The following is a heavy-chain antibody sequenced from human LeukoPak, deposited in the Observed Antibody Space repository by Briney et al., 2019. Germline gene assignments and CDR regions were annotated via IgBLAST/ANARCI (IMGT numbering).Heavy chain of an antibody. J-gene: IGHJ4*02. D-gene: IGHD5-18*01. CDR3: ARDSGRGYSYGYNY. CDR2: ISSSSSTI. V-gene: IGHV3-48*01. CDR1: GFTFSSYS. Sequence: GGSLRLSCAASGFTFSSYSMNWVRQALGKGLEWVSYISSSSSTIYYADSVKGRFTISRDNAKNSLYLQMNSLRAEDTAVYYCARDSGRGYSYGYNYWGQGTLVTVSS.